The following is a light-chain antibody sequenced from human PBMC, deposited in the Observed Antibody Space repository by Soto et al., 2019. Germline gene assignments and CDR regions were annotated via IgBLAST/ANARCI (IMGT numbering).Light chain of an antibody. CDR3: QQSYSTPIT. CDR1: QSIRSW. Sequence: DIQMTQSPSILSASVGDRVTSTCRASQSIRSWLAWYQQKPGKAPELLMYAASTLDSGVPARFSGSASGTDFTLTISSLQPEDSATYYCQQSYSTPITFGQGTRLEIK. CDR2: AAS. J-gene: IGKJ5*01. V-gene: IGKV1-39*01.